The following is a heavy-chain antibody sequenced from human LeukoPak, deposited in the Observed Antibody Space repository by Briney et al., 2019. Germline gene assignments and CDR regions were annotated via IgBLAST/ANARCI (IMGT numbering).Heavy chain of an antibody. Sequence: ASVKVSCKASGYTFTSYAMNWVRQAPGQGLEWMGWINTNTGNPTYAQGFTGRFVFSLDTSVSTAYLQISSLKAEDTAVYYCADGNVGSNWYNWFDPWGQGTLVTVSS. J-gene: IGHJ5*02. D-gene: IGHD6-13*01. CDR3: ADGNVGSNWYNWFDP. V-gene: IGHV7-4-1*02. CDR1: GYTFTSYA. CDR2: INTNTGNP.